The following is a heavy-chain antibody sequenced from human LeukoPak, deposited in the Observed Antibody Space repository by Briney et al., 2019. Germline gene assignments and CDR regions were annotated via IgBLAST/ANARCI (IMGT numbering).Heavy chain of an antibody. Sequence: GGSLRLSCAASGFTVSSNYMSWVRQAPGKGLEWVSVIYSGGSTYYADSVKGRFTISRDNSKITLYLQMNSLRADDTAVYYCARGSRYYFDSSGYYDYWGQGTLVTVSS. CDR1: GFTVSSNY. CDR3: ARGSRYYFDSSGYYDY. V-gene: IGHV3-53*01. J-gene: IGHJ4*02. CDR2: IYSGGST. D-gene: IGHD3-22*01.